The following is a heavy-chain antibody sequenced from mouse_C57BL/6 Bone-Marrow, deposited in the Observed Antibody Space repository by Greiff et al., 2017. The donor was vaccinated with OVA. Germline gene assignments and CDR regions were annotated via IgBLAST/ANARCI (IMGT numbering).Heavy chain of an antibody. CDR2: IYPRSGNT. V-gene: IGHV1-81*01. CDR3: ARNYYGSSYGFAY. Sequence: VQLQQSGAELARPGASVKLSCKASGYTFTSYGISWVKQRTGQGLEWIGEIYPRSGNTYYNEKFNGKATLTADKSSSTAYMELRSLTSEDSAVYFCARNYYGSSYGFAYWGQGTLVTVSA. J-gene: IGHJ3*01. D-gene: IGHD1-1*01. CDR1: GYTFTSYG.